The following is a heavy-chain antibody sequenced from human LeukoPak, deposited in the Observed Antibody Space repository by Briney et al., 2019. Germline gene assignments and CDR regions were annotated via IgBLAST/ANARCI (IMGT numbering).Heavy chain of an antibody. CDR2: ISSSGSTI. D-gene: IGHD1-26*01. CDR3: AREYSGSSLDY. J-gene: IGHJ4*02. CDR1: GFIFSDYY. V-gene: IGHV3-11*01. Sequence: GGSLRLSCAASGFIFSDYYTRWIRQAPGRGLEWVSYISSSGSTIYYADSVKGRFTTSRDNAKNSLYLQMNSLTAEDTAVYYCAREYSGSSLDYWGQGTLVTVSS.